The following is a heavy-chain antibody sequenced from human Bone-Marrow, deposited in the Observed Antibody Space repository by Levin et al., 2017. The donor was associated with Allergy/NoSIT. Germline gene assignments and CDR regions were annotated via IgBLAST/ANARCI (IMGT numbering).Heavy chain of an antibody. D-gene: IGHD4-17*01. Sequence: GSLRLSCAVYGESFGAYYWSWVRQPPGKGLEWIGDINHSGSTNYNPSLESRVTISVDTSRNQFSLRLSSVTAADTAVYYCARGLSTRRLGRKYGDQCYFDYWGQGTLITVSS. V-gene: IGHV4-34*01. CDR1: GESFGAYY. CDR2: INHSGST. CDR3: ARGLSTRRLGRKYGDQCYFDY. J-gene: IGHJ4*02.